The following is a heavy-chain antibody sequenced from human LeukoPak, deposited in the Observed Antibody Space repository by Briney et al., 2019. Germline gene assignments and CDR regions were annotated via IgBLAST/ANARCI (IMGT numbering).Heavy chain of an antibody. CDR2: ISAYNDNT. V-gene: IGHV1-18*01. J-gene: IGHJ4*02. CDR1: GYTFTSYG. Sequence: ASVKVSCKASGYTFTSYGIRCVRQAPGQGLEWVGWISAYNDNTNNAQKLQGRVTMTTDTSTSTAYMELRSLRSDDSAVYYCARESDEGSSWYDYWGQGTLVTVSS. D-gene: IGHD6-13*01. CDR3: ARESDEGSSWYDY.